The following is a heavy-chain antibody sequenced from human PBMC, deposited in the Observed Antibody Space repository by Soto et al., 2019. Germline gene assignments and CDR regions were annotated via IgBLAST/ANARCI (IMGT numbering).Heavy chain of an antibody. J-gene: IGHJ6*02. Sequence: TGGTLRLSCAPSGFIFDDYAMHWHRQARGKGLEWDSGTKWNSVSINYADSGKGRYSISRDNANNALYLQMNGLRAEDTALYYCARDMIGDIGPSYYKVYYYAMDDWGQGTTVTVSS. CDR2: TKWNSVSI. CDR1: GFIFDDYA. D-gene: IGHD2-15*01. CDR3: ARDMIGDIGPSYYKVYYYAMDD. V-gene: IGHV3-9*01.